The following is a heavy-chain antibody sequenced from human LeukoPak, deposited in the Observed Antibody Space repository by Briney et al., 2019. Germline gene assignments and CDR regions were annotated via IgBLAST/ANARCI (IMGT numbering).Heavy chain of an antibody. Sequence: GGSLRLSCAAFGFIVRSNHINWVRQAPGKGLEWVANLKQDGSEQYYVDSVKGRFTISRDNAKNSLYLQMNSLRAEDTGVFYCVRDSGWNYNYWGQGTLVTVSS. CDR3: VRDSGWNYNY. D-gene: IGHD1-7*01. CDR1: GFIVRSNH. CDR2: LKQDGSEQ. J-gene: IGHJ4*02. V-gene: IGHV3-7*01.